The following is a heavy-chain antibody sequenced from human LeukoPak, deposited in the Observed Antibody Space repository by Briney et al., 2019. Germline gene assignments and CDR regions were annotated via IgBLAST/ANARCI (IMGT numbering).Heavy chain of an antibody. CDR3: VRDRRGYSYGYPDY. CDR2: IGSSSNYI. V-gene: IGHV3-21*01. CDR1: GFTFSSYS. J-gene: IGHJ4*02. D-gene: IGHD5-18*01. Sequence: TGGSLRLSCAASGFTFSSYSMNWVRQAPGKGLEWVSSIGSSSNYIDYADSVKGRFAISRDNAKNLLYLQTNSLKAEDTAVYYCVRDRRGYSYGYPDYWGQGTLVTVSS.